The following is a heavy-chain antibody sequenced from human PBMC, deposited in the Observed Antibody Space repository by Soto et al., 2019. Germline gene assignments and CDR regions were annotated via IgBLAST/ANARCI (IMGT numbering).Heavy chain of an antibody. J-gene: IGHJ4*02. CDR2: IYYSGST. CDR3: AVARSSGWYGGYFDY. V-gene: IGHV4-61*01. Sequence: TLSLTCTVSGGSVSSGSYYWSWIRQPPGKGLEWIGYIYYSGSTNYNPSLKSRVTISVDTSKNQFSLKLSSVTAADTAVYYCAVARSSGWYGGYFDYWGQGTPVTVSS. D-gene: IGHD6-19*01. CDR1: GGSVSSGSYY.